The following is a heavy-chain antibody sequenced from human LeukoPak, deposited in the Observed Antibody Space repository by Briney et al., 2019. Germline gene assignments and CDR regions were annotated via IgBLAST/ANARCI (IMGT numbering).Heavy chain of an antibody. CDR3: ARDLEYYDFWSGYYWGNWFDP. V-gene: IGHV4-39*07. J-gene: IGHJ5*02. Sequence: SETLSPTCTVSGGSISSSSYYWGWIRQPPGKGPEWIGSIYYSGSTYYNPSLKSRVTISVDTSKNQFSLKLSSVTAADTAVYYCARDLEYYDFWSGYYWGNWFDPWGQGTLVTVSS. CDR1: GGSISSSSYY. CDR2: IYYSGST. D-gene: IGHD3-3*01.